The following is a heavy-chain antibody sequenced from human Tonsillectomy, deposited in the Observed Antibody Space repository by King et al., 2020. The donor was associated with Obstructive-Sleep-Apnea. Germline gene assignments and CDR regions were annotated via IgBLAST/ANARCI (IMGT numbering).Heavy chain of an antibody. V-gene: IGHV2-70*11. J-gene: IGHJ4*02. D-gene: IGHD6-19*01. CDR3: ARDWEGGSSGWTGYYFDY. CDR2: IDWDDDK. CDR1: GFSLSTSGMC. Sequence: VTLKESGPALVKPTQTLTLTCTFSGFSLSTSGMCVSWIRQPPGKALEWLARIDWDDDKYYSTSLKTRLTISKDTSKNQVVLTMTNMDPVDTATYYCARDWEGGSSGWTGYYFDYWGQGTLVTVSS.